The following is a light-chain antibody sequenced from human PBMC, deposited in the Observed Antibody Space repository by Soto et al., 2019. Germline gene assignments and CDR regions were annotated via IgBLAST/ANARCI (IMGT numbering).Light chain of an antibody. V-gene: IGLV2-14*03. CDR3: SSYTSSSTVL. J-gene: IGLJ2*01. CDR1: SSDVGGYSY. Sequence: SALTQPASVSGSPGQSITISCTGTSSDVGGYSYVSWYQQDPGKAPKLMIYDVSNRPSGVSNRFSGSKSGNTASLTISGLQAEDEADYYCSSYTSSSTVLFGGGTKLTVL. CDR2: DVS.